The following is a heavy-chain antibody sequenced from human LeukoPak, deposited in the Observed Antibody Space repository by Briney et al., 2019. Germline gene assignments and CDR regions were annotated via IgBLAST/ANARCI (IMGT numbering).Heavy chain of an antibody. Sequence: PSETLSLTCTVSGGSISSGAYYWSWIRQHPGKGLEWIGYIYYSGSTYYNPSLKSRVTISVDTSKNQFSLKLSSVTAADTAVYYCARVEQQLSMDVWGKGTTVTVSS. CDR2: IYYSGST. CDR1: GGSISSGAYY. V-gene: IGHV4-31*03. CDR3: ARVEQQLSMDV. D-gene: IGHD6-13*01. J-gene: IGHJ6*03.